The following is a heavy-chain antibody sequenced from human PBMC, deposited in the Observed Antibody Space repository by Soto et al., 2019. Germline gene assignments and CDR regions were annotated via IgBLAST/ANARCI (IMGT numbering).Heavy chain of an antibody. J-gene: IGHJ5*02. CDR1: GGTFSSYA. V-gene: IGHV1-69*12. Sequence: QVQLVQSGAEVKKPGSSVKVSCKASGGTFSSYAISWVRQAPGQGLEWMGGIIPIFGTANYAQKFQGRVTITADESTSTADMELSRRRFADTAVYYCARDHCSGGSCYRNWFDPWGQGTLVTVSS. CDR2: IIPIFGTA. D-gene: IGHD2-15*01. CDR3: ARDHCSGGSCYRNWFDP.